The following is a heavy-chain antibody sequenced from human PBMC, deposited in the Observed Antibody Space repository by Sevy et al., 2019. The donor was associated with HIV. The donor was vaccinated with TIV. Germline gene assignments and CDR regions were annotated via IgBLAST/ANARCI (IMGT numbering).Heavy chain of an antibody. V-gene: IGHV1-69*06. CDR3: ARAFGSGSYYWFDP. D-gene: IGHD1-26*01. Sequence: ASVKVSCKASGYTFTSYGISWVRQAPGQGLEWMGWIIPIFGTANYAQKFQGRVTITADKSTSTAYMELSSLRSEDTAVYYCARAFGSGSYYWFDPWGQGTLVTVSS. J-gene: IGHJ5*02. CDR1: GYTFTSYG. CDR2: IIPIFGTA.